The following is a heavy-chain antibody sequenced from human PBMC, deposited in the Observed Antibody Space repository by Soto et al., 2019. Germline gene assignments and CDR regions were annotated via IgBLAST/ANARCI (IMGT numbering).Heavy chain of an antibody. Sequence: QVQLVESGGGVVQPGRSLRLSCAASGFTFSSYAMHWVRQAPGKGLEWVAVISYDGSNEYYADSVKGRFTISRDNSKNTLYLQMNSLRAEDTAVYYCARELDNSSELYYYYGMDVWGQGTTVTVSS. CDR2: ISYDGSNE. D-gene: IGHD6-25*01. V-gene: IGHV3-30-3*01. J-gene: IGHJ6*02. CDR1: GFTFSSYA. CDR3: ARELDNSSELYYYYGMDV.